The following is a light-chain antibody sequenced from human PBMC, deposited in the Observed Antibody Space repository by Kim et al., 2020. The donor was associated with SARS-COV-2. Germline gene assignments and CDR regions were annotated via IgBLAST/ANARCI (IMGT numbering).Light chain of an antibody. J-gene: IGLJ3*02. CDR1: SSNIGSNT. V-gene: IGLV1-44*01. Sequence: ELTQPPSASGTPGQRVTISCSGSSSNIGSNTVSWYKQFPGTAPKLLIYSDNQRPSGVPDRFSASKSGSSASLAISGLQSDDEADYYCAAWDDSLNGRGVFGGGTQLTVL. CDR2: SDN. CDR3: AAWDDSLNGRGV.